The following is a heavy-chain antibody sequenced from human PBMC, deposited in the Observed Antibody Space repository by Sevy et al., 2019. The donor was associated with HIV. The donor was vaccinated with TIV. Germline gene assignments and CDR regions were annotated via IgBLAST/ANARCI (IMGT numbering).Heavy chain of an antibody. CDR1: GLTFNSHA. Sequence: GSLRLSCKASGLTFNSHAMHWVRQAPGKGLEWVAVISYNGGHTFYGDSVKGRFIISRDNSKNTLYLEMNSLKVEDTALYYCARESGYTVNWSPGDHWGQGTLVTVSS. V-gene: IGHV3-30-3*01. J-gene: IGHJ4*02. CDR3: ARESGYTVNWSPGDH. D-gene: IGHD1-1*01. CDR2: ISYNGGHT.